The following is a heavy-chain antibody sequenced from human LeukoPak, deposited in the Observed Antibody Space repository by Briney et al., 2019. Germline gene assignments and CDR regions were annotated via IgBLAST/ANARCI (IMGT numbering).Heavy chain of an antibody. CDR3: ARTKTLVSFDI. D-gene: IGHD1-14*01. CDR1: GGSISSGGYY. CDR2: INNSGST. V-gene: IGHV4-39*07. Sequence: SETLSLTCTVSGGSISSGGYYWSWIRQPPGKGLEWIGTINNSGSTYYNTSLRSRLTISVDTSRNQFSLKLNSVTAADTAVYYCARTKTLVSFDIWGQGTVVTVSS. J-gene: IGHJ3*02.